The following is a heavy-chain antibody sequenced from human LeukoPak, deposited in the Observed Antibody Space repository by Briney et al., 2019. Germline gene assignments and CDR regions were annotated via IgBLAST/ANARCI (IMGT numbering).Heavy chain of an antibody. D-gene: IGHD1-26*01. Sequence: VASVKVSCKASGYTFTGYYMHWVRQAPGQGLEWMGWINPNNGGANYAQKFQGRVTMTRDTSISTAYMELSRLRSDDTAVYYCASILSGSYSDYWGQGTLVTVSS. CDR3: ASILSGSYSDY. J-gene: IGHJ4*02. V-gene: IGHV1-2*02. CDR2: INPNNGGA. CDR1: GYTFTGYY.